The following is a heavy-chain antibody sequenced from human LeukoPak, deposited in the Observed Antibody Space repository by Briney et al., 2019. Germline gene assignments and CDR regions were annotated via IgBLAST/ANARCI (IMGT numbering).Heavy chain of an antibody. CDR1: GGAFSGHY. Sequence: PSETLSLTCAVYGGAFSGHYWNWIRQSPGKGLEWIGEINHSGSTNYNPSLKSRVTISVDTSKNQISLKLSSVTAADTAVYYCARVKGREGSTVIIDYWGQGTLVTVSS. CDR2: INHSGST. V-gene: IGHV4-34*01. CDR3: ARVKGREGSTVIIDY. D-gene: IGHD3-10*01. J-gene: IGHJ4*02.